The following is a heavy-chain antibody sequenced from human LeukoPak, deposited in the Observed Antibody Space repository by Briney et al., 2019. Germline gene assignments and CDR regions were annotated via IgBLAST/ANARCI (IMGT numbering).Heavy chain of an antibody. CDR1: GFTFSSYA. V-gene: IGHV3-23*01. J-gene: IGHJ4*02. CDR2: ISDTGATT. D-gene: IGHD2-8*01. Sequence: GGSLRLSCAGSGFTFSSYAMSWVRQAPGKGLEWGSAISDTGATTYDADSVKGRFTISRDNSRSTLYLQMNSLRAEDRALYYCAKDTSIGRYCTNGVCSPFDYWGQGTLVTVSS. CDR3: AKDTSIGRYCTNGVCSPFDY.